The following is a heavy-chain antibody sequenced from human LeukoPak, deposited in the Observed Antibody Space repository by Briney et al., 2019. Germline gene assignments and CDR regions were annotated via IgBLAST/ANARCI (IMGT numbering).Heavy chain of an antibody. CDR3: ARGKPGDSMASDY. CDR1: GFTVSNNY. D-gene: IGHD2/OR15-2a*01. CDR2: IYSGGST. J-gene: IGHJ4*02. Sequence: PGGSLRLSCAASGFTVSNNYMSWVRQAPGKGLEWVSVIYSGGSTYYADSVEGRFTISRDNSKNTLYLQMNSLRAEDTAVYYCARGKPGDSMASDYWGQGTLVTVSS. V-gene: IGHV3-53*01.